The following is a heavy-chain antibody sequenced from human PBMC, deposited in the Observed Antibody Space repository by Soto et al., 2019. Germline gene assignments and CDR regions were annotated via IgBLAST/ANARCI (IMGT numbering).Heavy chain of an antibody. CDR3: TTELLWGVDY. Sequence: EVQLVESGGGLVKPGGSLRLSCAASGFTFSNAWMNWVRQAPGKGLEWGGRIKSKTDGGTTDYAAPVKGRFTISRDDSKNTLYLQMNSLKTEDTAVYYCTTELLWGVDYWGQGTLVTVSS. D-gene: IGHD2-2*01. CDR1: GFTFSNAW. V-gene: IGHV3-15*07. CDR2: IKSKTDGGTT. J-gene: IGHJ4*02.